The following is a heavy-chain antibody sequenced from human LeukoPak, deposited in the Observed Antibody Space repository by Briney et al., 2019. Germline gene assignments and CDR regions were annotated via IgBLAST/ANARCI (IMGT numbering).Heavy chain of an antibody. Sequence: GGSLRLSCSASGFSLRKYEMNWVRQGPGKGLEWISYMSSESTAIYYSDSVDGRFTMSRDNAKNSVHLQMTSLRADDTALYFCAREPAGLFFDANGYLDLWGQGALVTVSS. J-gene: IGHJ4*02. CDR3: AREPAGLFFDANGYLDL. V-gene: IGHV3-48*03. D-gene: IGHD3/OR15-3a*01. CDR1: GFSLRKYE. CDR2: MSSESTAI.